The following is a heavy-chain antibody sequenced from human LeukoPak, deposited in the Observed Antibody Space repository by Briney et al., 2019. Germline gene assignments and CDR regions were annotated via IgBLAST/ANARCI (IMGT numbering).Heavy chain of an antibody. J-gene: IGHJ6*03. CDR2: IYYSGST. Sequence: SETLSLTCTVSGGSISSSSYYWGWIRQPPGKGLEWIGSIYYSGSTYYNPSLKSRVTISVDTSKNQFSLKLSSVTAAGTAVYYCASLVVPAAPNYYYYMDVWGKGTTVTVSS. CDR1: GGSISSSSYY. D-gene: IGHD2-2*01. V-gene: IGHV4-39*01. CDR3: ASLVVPAAPNYYYYMDV.